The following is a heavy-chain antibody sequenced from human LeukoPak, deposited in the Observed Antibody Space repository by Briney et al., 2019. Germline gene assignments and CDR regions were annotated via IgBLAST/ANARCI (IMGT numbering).Heavy chain of an antibody. Sequence: PSETLSLTCTVSGGSISSGSYYWSWIRQPAGKGLEWIGRIYTSGSTNYNPSLKSRVTISVDTSKNQFSLRLSSVTAADTAVYYCARDRVVRGVIFPEGSFDYWGQGTLVTVSS. D-gene: IGHD3-10*01. CDR1: GGSISSGSYY. J-gene: IGHJ4*02. CDR2: IYTSGST. V-gene: IGHV4-61*02. CDR3: ARDRVVRGVIFPEGSFDY.